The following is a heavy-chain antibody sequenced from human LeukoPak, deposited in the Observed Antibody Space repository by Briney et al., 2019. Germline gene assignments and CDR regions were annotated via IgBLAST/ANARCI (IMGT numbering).Heavy chain of an antibody. V-gene: IGHV4-59*01. CDR3: ARDNGEKQFDY. D-gene: IGHD3-10*01. J-gene: IGHJ4*02. CDR2: IYYSGST. Sequence: SETLSLTCTVSGGSISSYYWSWIRQPPGKGLEWIGYIYYSGSTNYNPSLKSRVTISVDTSKNQSSLKLSSVTAADTAVYYCARDNGEKQFDYWGQGTLVTVSS. CDR1: GGSISSYY.